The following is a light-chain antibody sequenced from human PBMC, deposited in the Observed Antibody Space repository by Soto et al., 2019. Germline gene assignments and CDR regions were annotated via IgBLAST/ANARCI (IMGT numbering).Light chain of an antibody. V-gene: IGLV2-14*01. CDR2: EVT. J-gene: IGLJ1*01. CDR1: STDAGGYNY. CDR3: GSYSSTDTPFV. Sequence: QSALAQPSSVSGSPGQSITISCTGTSTDAGGYNYVSWYQHHSGKAPKLLIYEVTNRPSGISDRFSGSKSVNTASLTISGLQAEDESDYYCGSYSSTDTPFVFGTGTKLTVL.